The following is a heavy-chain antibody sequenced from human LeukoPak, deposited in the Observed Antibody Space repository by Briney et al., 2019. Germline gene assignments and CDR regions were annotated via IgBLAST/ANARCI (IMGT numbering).Heavy chain of an antibody. CDR2: ISGSGGST. J-gene: IGHJ4*02. CDR1: GFTFSSYA. D-gene: IGHD2-21*02. CDR3: AKGAARAYCGGDCYSLFDY. Sequence: GGSLRLSCAASGFTFSSYAMSWVRQAPGKGLEWVSAISGSGGSTYYADSVKGRFTISRDNSKNTLYLQMNSLRAEGTAVYYCAKGAARAYCGGDCYSLFDYWGQGTLVTVSS. V-gene: IGHV3-23*01.